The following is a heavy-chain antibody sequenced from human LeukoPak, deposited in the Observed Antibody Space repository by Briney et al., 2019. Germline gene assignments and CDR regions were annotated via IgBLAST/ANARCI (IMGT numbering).Heavy chain of an antibody. V-gene: IGHV1-24*01. Sequence: VASVKVSCKVSGYTLTELSMHWVRQAPGKGLEWMGGFDPEDGETIYAQKFQGRVTMTEDTSTDTAYMELSSLRSDDTAVYYCARDRGRDHDFWSGYRDYYYYMGVWGKGTTVTVSS. CDR2: FDPEDGET. D-gene: IGHD3-3*01. CDR1: GYTLTELS. J-gene: IGHJ6*03. CDR3: ARDRGRDHDFWSGYRDYYYYMGV.